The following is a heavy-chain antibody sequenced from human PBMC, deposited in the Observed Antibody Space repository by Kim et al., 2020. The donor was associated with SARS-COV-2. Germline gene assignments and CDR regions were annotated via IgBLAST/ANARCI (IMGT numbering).Heavy chain of an antibody. CDR3: ARVGIDGMDV. D-gene: IGHD1-26*01. CDR2: ET. J-gene: IGHJ6*02. Sequence: ETYYPGSVKGRFTISKENAKNSLYLQMNCLRAGDTAVYYCARVGIDGMDVWGQGTTVTVSS. V-gene: IGHV3-13*01.